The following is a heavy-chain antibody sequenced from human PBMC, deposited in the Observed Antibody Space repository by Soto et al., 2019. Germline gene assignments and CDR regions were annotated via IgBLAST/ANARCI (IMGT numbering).Heavy chain of an antibody. V-gene: IGHV1-2*04. J-gene: IGHJ6*02. Sequence: GASVKVSCKASGYTFTGYYMHWVRQAPGQGLEWMGWINPNSGGTNYAQKFQGWVTMTRDTSISTAYMELSRLRSDDTAVYYCARQFLPSEGWFGELLYDPPRLPYYYYGMDVWGQGTTVTVSS. D-gene: IGHD3-10*01. CDR1: GYTFTGYY. CDR3: ARQFLPSEGWFGELLYDPPRLPYYYYGMDV. CDR2: INPNSGGT.